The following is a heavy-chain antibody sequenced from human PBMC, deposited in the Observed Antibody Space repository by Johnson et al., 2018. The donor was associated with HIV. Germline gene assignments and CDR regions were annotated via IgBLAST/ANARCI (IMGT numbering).Heavy chain of an antibody. J-gene: IGHJ3*01. D-gene: IGHD5-12*01. CDR1: GFTFSSYW. CDR3: ARYPIRDDAFDV. Sequence: MLLVESGGGLVQPGGSLRLSCAASGFTFSSYWMSWVRQAPGKGLEWVANIKQDGSEKYYVDSVKGRFTISRDNSKSTLYLQMNSLRVEDTAVYYCARYPIRDDAFDVWGQGTMVTVSS. CDR2: IKQDGSEK. V-gene: IGHV3-7*04.